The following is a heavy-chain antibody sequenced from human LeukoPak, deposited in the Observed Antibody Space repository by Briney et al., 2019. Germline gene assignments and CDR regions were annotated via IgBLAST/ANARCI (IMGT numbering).Heavy chain of an antibody. Sequence: PGGSLRLSCAASGFTFISYAISWVRQAPGKGLEWVSAISGSGGSTNYADSVKGRFTISRDNSKNTLYLQMNSLRAEDTAVYYCAKGVAGLYYFDYWGQGTLVTVSS. D-gene: IGHD6-19*01. CDR2: ISGSGGST. CDR1: GFTFISYA. CDR3: AKGVAGLYYFDY. J-gene: IGHJ4*02. V-gene: IGHV3-23*01.